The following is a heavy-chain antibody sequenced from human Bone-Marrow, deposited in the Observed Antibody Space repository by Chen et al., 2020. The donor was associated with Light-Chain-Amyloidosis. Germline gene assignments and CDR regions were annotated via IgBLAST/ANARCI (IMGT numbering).Heavy chain of an antibody. CDR3: ARDRELEVSTNWFDP. J-gene: IGHJ5*02. D-gene: IGHD1-1*01. Sequence: EVQLVESGGGLVQPGGSLRLSCAASGFTFSSYWMHWVRHAPGKGLVWVSRINSDGSSTSYADSVKGRFTISRDNAKNTLYLQMNSLRAEDTAVYYCARDRELEVSTNWFDPWGQGTLVTVSS. V-gene: IGHV3-74*01. CDR2: INSDGSST. CDR1: GFTFSSYW.